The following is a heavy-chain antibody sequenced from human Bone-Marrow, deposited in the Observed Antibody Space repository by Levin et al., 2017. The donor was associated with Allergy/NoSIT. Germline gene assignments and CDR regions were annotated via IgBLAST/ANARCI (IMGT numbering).Heavy chain of an antibody. J-gene: IGHJ5*02. CDR3: ARDRDRSLFDP. D-gene: IGHD3-16*02. CDR2: ISLYTGKA. Sequence: PGESLKISCKASGYRFSNYGITWVRQAPGQGLEWMGWISLYTGKAEYAQKFQGRVIMTTDTTADTAYMEMTSLRPDDTAVFYCARDRDRSLFDPWGQGTLVIVSS. CDR1: GYRFSNYG. V-gene: IGHV1-18*01.